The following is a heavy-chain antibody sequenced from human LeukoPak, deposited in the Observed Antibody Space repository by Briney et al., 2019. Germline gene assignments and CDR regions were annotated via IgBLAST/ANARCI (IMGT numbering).Heavy chain of an antibody. CDR1: GGSFSPYY. D-gene: IGHD4-17*01. Sequence: SETLSLTCAVYGGSFSPYYWSWIRQSPGKGLEWIGEINHSGVANYNPSLKSRVTISVDTSKNQFSLNLSSVTAADTAVYYCARNYGDLGYYYMDVWGKGTTVTVSS. J-gene: IGHJ6*03. CDR2: INHSGVA. V-gene: IGHV4-34*01. CDR3: ARNYGDLGYYYMDV.